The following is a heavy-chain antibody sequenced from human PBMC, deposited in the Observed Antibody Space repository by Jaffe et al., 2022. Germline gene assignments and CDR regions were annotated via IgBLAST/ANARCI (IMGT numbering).Heavy chain of an antibody. D-gene: IGHD3-22*01. CDR2: ISSSGSTI. J-gene: IGHJ4*02. V-gene: IGHV3-48*03. CDR3: ASHSSGYYFFPY. CDR1: GFTFSSYE. Sequence: EVQLVESGGGLVQPGGSLRLSCAASGFTFSSYEMNWVRQAPGKGLEWVSYISSSGSTIYYADSVKGRFTISRDNAKNSLYLQMNSLRAEDTAVYYCASHSSGYYFFPYWGQGTLVTVSS.